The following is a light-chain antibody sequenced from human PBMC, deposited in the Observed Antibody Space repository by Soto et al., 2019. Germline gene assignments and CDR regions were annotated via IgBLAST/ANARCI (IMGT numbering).Light chain of an antibody. V-gene: IGLV2-14*01. J-gene: IGLJ1*01. CDR1: SSDVGGYNY. CDR2: EVS. Sequence: QSALTQPASVSGSPGQSITISCTGTSSDVGGYNYVSWYQQHPGKAPKLMIYEVSNRPSGVSNRFSGSKSGNTASLTISGLQAEDEADYYCSSYTSSSTLVFGTGTKHTVL. CDR3: SSYTSSSTLV.